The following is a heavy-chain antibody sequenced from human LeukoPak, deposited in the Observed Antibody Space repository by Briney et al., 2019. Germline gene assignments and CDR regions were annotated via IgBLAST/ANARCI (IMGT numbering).Heavy chain of an antibody. Sequence: GGSLRLSCAASGFPFSSYAMNWVRQAPGKGLEWVSAISGSGASTYYADSVKDRFTLSRGDSKNTLYLQMNSLRAEDTAVYYCAKSRSSSSTSCYNYWGQGTLVTVSS. CDR3: AKSRSSSSTSCYNY. CDR2: ISGSGAST. CDR1: GFPFSSYA. D-gene: IGHD2-2*02. J-gene: IGHJ4*02. V-gene: IGHV3-23*01.